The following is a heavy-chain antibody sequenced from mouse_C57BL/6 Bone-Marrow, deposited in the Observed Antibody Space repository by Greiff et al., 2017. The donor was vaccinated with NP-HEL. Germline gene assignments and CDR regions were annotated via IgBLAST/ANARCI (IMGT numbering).Heavy chain of an antibody. CDR3: ARWKGAMDY. CDR1: GFTFSDYY. J-gene: IGHJ4*01. CDR2: ISNGGGST. V-gene: IGHV5-12*01. Sequence: EVMLVESGGGLVQPGGSLKLSCAASGFTFSDYYMYWVRQTPEKRLEWVAYISNGGGSTYYPDTVKGRFTISRDNAKNTLYLQMSRLKSEDTAMYYCARWKGAMDYWGQGTSVTVSS.